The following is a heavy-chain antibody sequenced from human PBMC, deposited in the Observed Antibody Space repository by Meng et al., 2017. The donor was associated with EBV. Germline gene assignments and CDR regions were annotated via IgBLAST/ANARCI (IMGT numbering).Heavy chain of an antibody. Sequence: VQFVQSAAEVKKPGSSVKVSCKTSGGPFRYYAISWVRQAPGQGLEWLGGFLPRLGAPNYAQKLHGRVKITADESTSTHYMDLSSLRSEDTAIYYCASESGRGYTPDYWGQGTLVTVSS. D-gene: IGHD3-10*01. V-gene: IGHV1-69*01. CDR3: ASESGRGYTPDY. CDR1: GGPFRYYA. CDR2: FLPRLGAP. J-gene: IGHJ4*02.